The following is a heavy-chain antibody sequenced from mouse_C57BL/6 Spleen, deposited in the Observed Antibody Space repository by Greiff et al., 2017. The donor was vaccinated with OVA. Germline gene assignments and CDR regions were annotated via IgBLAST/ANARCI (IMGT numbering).Heavy chain of an antibody. V-gene: IGHV5-6*01. CDR1: GFTFSSYG. J-gene: IGHJ3*01. CDR3: ARQDYGSSYLFAY. D-gene: IGHD1-1*01. CDR2: ISSGGSYT. Sequence: EVKLVESGGDLVKPGGSLKLSCAASGFTFSSYGMSWVRQTPDKRLEWVATISSGGSYTYYPDSVKGRFTISRDNAKNTLYLQMSSLKSEDTAMYYCARQDYGSSYLFAYWGQGTLVTVSA.